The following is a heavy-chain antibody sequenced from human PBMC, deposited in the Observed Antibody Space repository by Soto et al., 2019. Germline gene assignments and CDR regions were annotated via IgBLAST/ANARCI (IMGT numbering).Heavy chain of an antibody. D-gene: IGHD5-12*01. CDR2: ISAYNGNT. CDR1: GYTFTSYG. Sequence: VQLVPSGAEVKKPGASVKVSCKASGYTFTSYGISWVRQAPGQGLEWMGWISAYNGNTNYAQKLQGRVTMTTDTATSTASMELRSLSSDAPAVYFCARGHRGYDPRFGAFASWGQGAMVTLS. J-gene: IGHJ3*02. CDR3: ARGHRGYDPRFGAFAS. V-gene: IGHV1-18*04.